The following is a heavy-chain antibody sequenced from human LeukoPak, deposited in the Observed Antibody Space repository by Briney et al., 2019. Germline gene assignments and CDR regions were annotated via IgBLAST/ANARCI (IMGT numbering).Heavy chain of an antibody. CDR2: IYHSGST. V-gene: IGHV4-30-4*01. J-gene: IGHJ4*02. CDR3: ARDGGYDY. D-gene: IGHD5-12*01. Sequence: SETLSLTCTVSGGSISSGDYYWSWIRQPPGKGLEWIGYIYHSGSTYYNPSPKSRVTISIDTSKNQFSLKLSSVTAADTAVYYCARDGGYDYWGQGTLVTVSS. CDR1: GGSISSGDYY.